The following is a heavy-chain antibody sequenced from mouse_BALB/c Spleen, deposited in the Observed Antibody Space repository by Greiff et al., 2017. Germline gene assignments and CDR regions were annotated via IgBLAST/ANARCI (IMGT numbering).Heavy chain of an antibody. Sequence: EVKLMESGGGLVQPGGSLKLSCAASGFTFSSYGMSWVRQTPDKRLELVATINSNGGSTYYPDSVKGRFTSSRDNAKNTLYLQMSSLKSEDTAMYYCARDFDYWGQGTTLTVSS. CDR2: INSNGGST. CDR1: GFTFSSYG. V-gene: IGHV5-6-3*01. J-gene: IGHJ2*01. CDR3: ARDFDY.